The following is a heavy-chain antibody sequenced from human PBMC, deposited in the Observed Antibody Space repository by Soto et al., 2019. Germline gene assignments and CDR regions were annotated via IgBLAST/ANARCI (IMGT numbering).Heavy chain of an antibody. CDR3: ARQHSGSYYFDY. CDR2: MNQAGSEK. D-gene: IGHD1-26*01. V-gene: IGHV3-7*05. CDR1: GFTFSDYW. Sequence: EVQLVESGGGLVQPGGSLRLSCGASGFTFSDYWMTWVRQAPGKGLEWVANMNQAGSEKNYVDSVKGRFIISRDNAQNSLFLQMDSLRAEDMAVYYCARQHSGSYYFDYWGRGTLVTVSS. J-gene: IGHJ4*02.